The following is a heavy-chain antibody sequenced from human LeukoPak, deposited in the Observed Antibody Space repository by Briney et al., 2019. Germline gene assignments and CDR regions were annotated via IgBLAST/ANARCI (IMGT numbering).Heavy chain of an antibody. CDR3: AKDSRSGPDYLAAAGYYYGMDV. CDR2: LSGRGSNT. V-gene: IGHV3-23*01. D-gene: IGHD6-13*01. J-gene: IGHJ6*02. CDR1: GFNFTNYA. Sequence: GGSLRLSCAASGFNFTNYAMSWVRQAPAKGLEWVSALSGRGSNTYYADSVKGRFTISRDNSKNTLYLQMNSLRAEDTAVYYCAKDSRSGPDYLAAAGYYYGMDVWGQGTTVTVSS.